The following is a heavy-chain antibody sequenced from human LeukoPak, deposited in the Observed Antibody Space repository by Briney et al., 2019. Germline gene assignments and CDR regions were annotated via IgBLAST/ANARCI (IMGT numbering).Heavy chain of an antibody. CDR3: VRGSRFGVVGRDAFDI. D-gene: IGHD3-3*01. CDR1: GFTFSSHS. Sequence: GGSLRLSCVASGFTFSSHSMNWVRQAPGKGLEWVSSISSRSSYIYYADSVKGRFTISRDNAKNSLYLQTNSLRAEDTAVYYCVRGSRFGVVGRDAFDIWGQGTVVTVSS. J-gene: IGHJ3*02. CDR2: ISSRSSYI. V-gene: IGHV3-21*01.